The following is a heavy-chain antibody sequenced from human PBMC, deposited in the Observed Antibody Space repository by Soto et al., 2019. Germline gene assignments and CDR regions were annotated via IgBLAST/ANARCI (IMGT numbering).Heavy chain of an antibody. CDR2: IYYSGST. CDR1: GGSVSSGSYY. V-gene: IGHV4-61*01. Sequence: PSETLSLTCTVSGGSVSSGSYYWSWIRQPPGKGLEWIGYIYYSGSTNYNPSLKSRVTISVDTSKNQFSLKLSSVTAADTAVYYCASTGYSSGWYVGWFDPWGQGTLVTVSS. J-gene: IGHJ5*02. CDR3: ASTGYSSGWYVGWFDP. D-gene: IGHD6-19*01.